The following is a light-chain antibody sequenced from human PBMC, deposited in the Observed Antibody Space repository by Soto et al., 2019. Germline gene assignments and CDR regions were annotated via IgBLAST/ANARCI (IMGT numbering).Light chain of an antibody. CDR1: QSISSW. V-gene: IGKV1-5*03. CDR2: KAS. Sequence: DIQMTQSPSTLSAFVGDRVTITCRASQSISSWLAWYQQKAGKAPKLLIYKASSLQSGVPSRFSGSGSGTEFTLTISSLQPDDFATYYCQQYNSKPRTFGQGTKVEIK. J-gene: IGKJ1*01. CDR3: QQYNSKPRT.